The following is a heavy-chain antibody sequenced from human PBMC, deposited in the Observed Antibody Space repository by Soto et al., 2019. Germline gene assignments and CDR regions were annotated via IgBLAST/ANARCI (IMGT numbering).Heavy chain of an antibody. CDR1: RVTFSTYW. D-gene: IGHD1-26*01. CDR3: TTSPHRDSERVFV. J-gene: IGHJ6*02. Sequence: GGSLRLSCAASRVTFSTYWMSWVRRTPGKGLEWVANIKQDGTEKYYVDSVRGRLTVSRDNAKSSLYLQMNSLRVEDTAVYYCTTSPHRDSERVFVWGQGTTVTVSS. V-gene: IGHV3-7*01. CDR2: IKQDGTEK.